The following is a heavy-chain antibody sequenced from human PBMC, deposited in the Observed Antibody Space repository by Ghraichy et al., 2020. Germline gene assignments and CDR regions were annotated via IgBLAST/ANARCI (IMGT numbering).Heavy chain of an antibody. CDR2: ISSTGTT. CDR3: ARHKGACYTTGCYRDWFDP. D-gene: IGHD2-2*02. J-gene: IGHJ5*02. V-gene: IGHV4-39*01. Sequence: SETLSLTCTVSGDSISRSTYYWGWIRQPPGKGLEWIGSISSTGTTDDNPSLKSRLTLSVDTTKNQFSLKLSSVTAADTAVYYCARHKGACYTTGCYRDWFDPWGQGTQVTVSS. CDR1: GDSISRSTYY.